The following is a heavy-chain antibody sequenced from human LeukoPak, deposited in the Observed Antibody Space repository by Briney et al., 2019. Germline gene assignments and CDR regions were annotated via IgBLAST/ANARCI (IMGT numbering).Heavy chain of an antibody. J-gene: IGHJ4*02. D-gene: IGHD1-26*01. CDR1: GGSFSDYY. CDR2: INHSGIT. Sequence: SETLSLTCAVYGGSFSDYYWSWIRQPPGKGLEYIGEINHSGITNYNPSLMSRVTISVDTSKNQFSLKLSSVTAADTAVYYCARAIEVGAMTPFDYWGQGTLVTVSS. CDR3: ARAIEVGAMTPFDY. V-gene: IGHV4-34*01.